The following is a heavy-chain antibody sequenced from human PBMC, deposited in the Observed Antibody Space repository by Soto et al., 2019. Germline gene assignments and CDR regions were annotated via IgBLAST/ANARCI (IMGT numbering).Heavy chain of an antibody. Sequence: GESLKISCAASGFTFSSYAMSWVRQAPGKGLEWVSAISGSGGSTYYADSVKGRFTISRDNSKNTLYLQMNSLRAEDTAVYYCAKDQKRITMIVVVITLDYWGQGTLVTVSS. D-gene: IGHD3-22*01. CDR2: ISGSGGST. J-gene: IGHJ4*02. CDR1: GFTFSSYA. CDR3: AKDQKRITMIVVVITLDY. V-gene: IGHV3-23*01.